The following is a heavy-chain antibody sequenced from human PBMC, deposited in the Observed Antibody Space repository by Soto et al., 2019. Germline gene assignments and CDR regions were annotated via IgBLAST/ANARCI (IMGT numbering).Heavy chain of an antibody. Sequence: EVQLLESGGGLVQPGGSLRLCCAASGFTFSSYAMSWVRQAPGKGLEWVSAISGSGGSTYYADSVKGRFTISRDNSKNTLYLQMNSLRAEDTAVYYCAKLYSSSWLRGWFDPWGQGTLVTVSS. CDR2: ISGSGGST. D-gene: IGHD6-13*01. V-gene: IGHV3-23*01. CDR1: GFTFSSYA. CDR3: AKLYSSSWLRGWFDP. J-gene: IGHJ5*02.